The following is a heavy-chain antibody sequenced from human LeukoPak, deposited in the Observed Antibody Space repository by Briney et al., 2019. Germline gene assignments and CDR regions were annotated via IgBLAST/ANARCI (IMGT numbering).Heavy chain of an antibody. CDR3: VKRGSGSYDVDY. CDR2: IRNDGSDK. V-gene: IGHV3-30*02. Sequence: PGGSLRLSCAASGFTFRDYGMHWVRQAPDKGLEWVASIRNDGSDKYYEDSVKCRFAISRDNSKNTVHLQMDSLRAEDSAVYYCVKRGSGSYDVDYWGQGTLVTVSS. CDR1: GFTFRDYG. D-gene: IGHD1-26*01. J-gene: IGHJ4*02.